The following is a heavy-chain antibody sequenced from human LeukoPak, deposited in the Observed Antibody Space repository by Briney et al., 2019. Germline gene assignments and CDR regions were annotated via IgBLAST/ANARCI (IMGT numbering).Heavy chain of an antibody. J-gene: IGHJ4*02. V-gene: IGHV3-23*01. CDR1: GFTFSSYA. CDR3: AKDPGCSSWYGLSDY. CDR2: ISGSGGST. Sequence: GGSLRLSCAASGFTFSSYAMSWVRQTPGKGLEWVSAISGSGGSTYYADSVKGRFTISRDNSKNTLYLQMNSLRAEDTAVYYCAKDPGCSSWYGLSDYWGQGTLVTVSS. D-gene: IGHD6-13*01.